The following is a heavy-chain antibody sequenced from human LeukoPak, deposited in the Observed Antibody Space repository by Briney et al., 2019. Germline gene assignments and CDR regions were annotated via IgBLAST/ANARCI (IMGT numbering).Heavy chain of an antibody. V-gene: IGHV3-48*03. CDR2: ISSSGSTI. Sequence: GGSLRLSCAASGFTCSSHRMSWVRQAPGQGLEWVSYISSSGSTIYYADSGKGRFTISRDNAKNSLYLQMNSLRAEDTAVYYCAELGITMIGGVWGKGTTVTISS. J-gene: IGHJ6*04. CDR1: GFTCSSHR. D-gene: IGHD3-10*02. CDR3: AELGITMIGGV.